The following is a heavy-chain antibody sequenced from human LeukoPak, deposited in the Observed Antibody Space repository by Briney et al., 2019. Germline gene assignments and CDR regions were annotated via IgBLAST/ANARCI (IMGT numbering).Heavy chain of an antibody. CDR1: GGTSSSYA. Sequence: SVKVSCKASGGTSSSYAISWVRHAPEQGLEWMGGIIPIFGTANYAQTFQGRVTITTDESTSTAYMELSSLRSEDTAVYYCARGGYCSSTSCYRADEYFQHWGQGTLVTVSS. J-gene: IGHJ1*01. V-gene: IGHV1-69*05. CDR2: IIPIFGTA. CDR3: ARGGYCSSTSCYRADEYFQH. D-gene: IGHD2-2*02.